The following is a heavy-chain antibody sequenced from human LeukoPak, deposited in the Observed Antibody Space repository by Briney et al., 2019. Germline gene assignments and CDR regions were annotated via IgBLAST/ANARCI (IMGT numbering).Heavy chain of an antibody. V-gene: IGHV4-59*01. CDR3: ARNPGYSSGWYVTYFDY. D-gene: IGHD6-13*01. CDR2: ICYSGGT. CDR1: GGSISSYY. Sequence: SETLSLTCTVSGGSISSYYWSWIRQPPGRGVEWSGYICYSGGTNYNPSLKSRVTISVDTSKHQFSLKLSSVTAADTAVYYCARNPGYSSGWYVTYFDYWGQGTLVTVSS. J-gene: IGHJ4*02.